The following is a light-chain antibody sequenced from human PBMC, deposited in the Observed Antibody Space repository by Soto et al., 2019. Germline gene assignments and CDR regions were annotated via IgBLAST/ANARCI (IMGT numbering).Light chain of an antibody. CDR3: QQYHNWLT. V-gene: IGKV3-15*01. Sequence: EIVMTQSPATLSVSPGERATLSCRASQSVNTNLAWYQQKPGQSPRLLIYGASTRATGIPARFGGSGSGTEFTLTISSLQSEDFAVYYCQQYHNWLTFGGGTEVEIK. CDR1: QSVNTN. J-gene: IGKJ4*01. CDR2: GAS.